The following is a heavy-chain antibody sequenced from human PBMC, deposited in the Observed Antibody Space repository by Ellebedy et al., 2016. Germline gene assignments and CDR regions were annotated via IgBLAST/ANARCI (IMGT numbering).Heavy chain of an antibody. CDR2: IYYSGST. V-gene: IGHV4-31*03. D-gene: IGHD2-8*01. J-gene: IGHJ6*03. CDR1: GGSISSGGYY. CDR3: ARGPLYCTNGVCYTADYYYYYMDV. Sequence: SETLSLTXTVSGGSISSGGYYWSWIRQHPGKGLEWIGYIYYSGSTYYNPSLKSRVTISVDTSKNQFTLKLSSVTAADTAVYYCARGPLYCTNGVCYTADYYYYYMDVWGKGTTVTVSS.